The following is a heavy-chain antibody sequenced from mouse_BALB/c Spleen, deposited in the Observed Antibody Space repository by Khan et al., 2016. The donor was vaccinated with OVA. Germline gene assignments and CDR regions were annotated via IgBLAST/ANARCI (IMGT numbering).Heavy chain of an antibody. Sequence: VQLKASGGGLVQPGGSRKLSCAASGFTFSSFGMHWVRQAPEKGLEWVAYISSGSNTTYYAATLKGRFTISRDNPKNTLFLQMTSLRSEDTAMYYCARDSYGYMGYFDYWGQGTTLTVSS. CDR3: ARDSYGYMGYFDY. V-gene: IGHV5-17*02. D-gene: IGHD1-2*01. CDR2: ISSGSNTT. CDR1: GFTFSSFG. J-gene: IGHJ2*01.